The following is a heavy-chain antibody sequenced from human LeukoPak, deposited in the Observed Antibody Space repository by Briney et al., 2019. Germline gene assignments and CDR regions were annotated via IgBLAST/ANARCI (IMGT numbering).Heavy chain of an antibody. CDR3: ATIGGYDSSGQQPDAFDI. Sequence: SVKVSCKASGGTFSSYAISWVRQAPGQGLEWMGGIIPIFGTANYAQKFQGRVTITADESTSTAYMELSSLRSDDTAVYYCATIGGYDSSGQQPDAFDIWGQGTMVTVSS. V-gene: IGHV1-69*13. D-gene: IGHD3-22*01. CDR1: GGTFSSYA. CDR2: IIPIFGTA. J-gene: IGHJ3*02.